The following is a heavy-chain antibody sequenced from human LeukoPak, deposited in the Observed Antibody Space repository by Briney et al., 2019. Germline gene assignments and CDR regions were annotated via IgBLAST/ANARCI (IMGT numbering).Heavy chain of an antibody. D-gene: IGHD4-17*01. J-gene: IGHJ4*02. Sequence: PGGSLRLSCAASGFTFSSYSMNWVRQAPGKGLEWVSSISSSSSYIYYADSVKGRFTISRDNAKNSLYLQMNSLRAEDTAVYYCARDALPPYGDYDISWGQGTLVTVSS. CDR3: ARDALPPYGDYDIS. CDR2: ISSSSSYI. CDR1: GFTFSSYS. V-gene: IGHV3-21*01.